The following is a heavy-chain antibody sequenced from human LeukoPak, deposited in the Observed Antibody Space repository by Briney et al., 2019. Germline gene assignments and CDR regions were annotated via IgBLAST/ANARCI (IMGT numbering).Heavy chain of an antibody. V-gene: IGHV3-9*01. CDR3: AVLADGSGYFDY. J-gene: IGHJ4*02. Sequence: GGSLRLSCAASGFTFDDYAMHWVRQAPGKGLEWVSGISWNSGSIGYADSVKGRFTISRDNAKNSLYLQMNSLRAEDTALYYCAVLADGSGYFDYWGQGTLVTVSS. D-gene: IGHD3-22*01. CDR2: ISWNSGSI. CDR1: GFTFDDYA.